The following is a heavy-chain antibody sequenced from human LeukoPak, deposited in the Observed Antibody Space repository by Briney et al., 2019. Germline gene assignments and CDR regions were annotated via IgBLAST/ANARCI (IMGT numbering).Heavy chain of an antibody. CDR1: GFTFSSYG. V-gene: IGHV3-30*12. CDR2: ISYDGSNK. Sequence: GGSLRLSCAASGFTFSSYGMHWVRQAPGKGLEWVAVISYDGSNKYYADSVKGRFTISRDNSKNRLYLQMNSLRAEDTAVYYCARSSRLTFDYWGQGTLVTVSS. CDR3: ARSSRLTFDY. J-gene: IGHJ4*02. D-gene: IGHD6-6*01.